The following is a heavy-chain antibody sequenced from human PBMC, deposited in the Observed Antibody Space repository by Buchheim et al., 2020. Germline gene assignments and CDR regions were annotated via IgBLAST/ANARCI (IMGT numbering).Heavy chain of an antibody. CDR3: ARDTSSPARADW. D-gene: IGHD3/OR15-3a*01. V-gene: IGHV3-66*01. J-gene: IGHJ4*02. Sequence: EDQLVESGGGLVQPGGSLRLSYAASGFSVSSNYMNWVRQPPGKGLEWVSLIYGNDDPKYTDSAKGRFTISRDDSQNIVFLQMNRLTVEDTAVYYCARDTSSPARADWWGRGTL. CDR1: GFSVSSNY. CDR2: IYGNDDP.